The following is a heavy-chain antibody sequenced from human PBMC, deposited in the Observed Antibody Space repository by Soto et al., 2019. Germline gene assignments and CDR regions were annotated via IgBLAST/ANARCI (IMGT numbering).Heavy chain of an antibody. Sequence: ASVKVSCKASGYTFTSYYMNWVRQAPGQGLEWMGIINPSGGSTSYAQKFQGRVTMTRDTSTSTVYMELSSLRSEDTAVYYCARDWAGLTTVLYFYGMDVWGQGTTVTVS. CDR3: ARDWAGLTTVLYFYGMDV. J-gene: IGHJ6*02. V-gene: IGHV1-46*01. D-gene: IGHD4-4*01. CDR2: INPSGGST. CDR1: GYTFTSYY.